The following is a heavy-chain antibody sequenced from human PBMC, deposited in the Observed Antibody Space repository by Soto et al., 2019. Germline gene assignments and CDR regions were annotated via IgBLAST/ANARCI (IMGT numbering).Heavy chain of an antibody. D-gene: IGHD6-19*01. CDR2: INHSGST. CDR3: ARIENDTVADSYYFDY. CDR1: GGSFSGYY. V-gene: IGHV4-34*01. Sequence: SETLSLTCAVYGGSFSGYYWSWVRQPPGKGLEWIGEINHSGSTNYNPSLKRRVTISVETSKNQFSLKLSSVTAADTAVYYCARIENDTVADSYYFDYWGQGTLVTVSS. J-gene: IGHJ4*02.